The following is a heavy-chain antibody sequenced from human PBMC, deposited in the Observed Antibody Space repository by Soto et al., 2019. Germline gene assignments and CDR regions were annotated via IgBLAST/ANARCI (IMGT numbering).Heavy chain of an antibody. Sequence: PGGSLRLACAASGFTFSSYSMSWARQAPGKGLEWVSGFRTSGDGGTTYYADSVKGRLTISRDNTKNMLFLQMNSLRAEDTAIYYCAKKVNSGPGSQYFDYWGQGTLVTVSS. CDR2: FRTSGDGGTT. V-gene: IGHV3-23*01. CDR1: GFTFSSYS. D-gene: IGHD3-10*01. J-gene: IGHJ4*02. CDR3: AKKVNSGPGSQYFDY.